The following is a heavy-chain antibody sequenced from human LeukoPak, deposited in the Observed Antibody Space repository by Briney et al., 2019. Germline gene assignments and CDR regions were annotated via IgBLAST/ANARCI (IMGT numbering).Heavy chain of an antibody. CDR1: GFTFSSYD. V-gene: IGHV3-13*01. CDR2: IGTAGDT. CDR3: ARADLRGYSLDY. D-gene: IGHD5-18*01. Sequence: GGSLRLSCAASGFTFSSYDMHWVRQPTGKSLEWVSGIGTAGDTYYVGSVKGRFTISRENAKNSLYLQMKSLRAGDTAVYYCARADLRGYSLDYWGQGTLVAVSS. J-gene: IGHJ4*02.